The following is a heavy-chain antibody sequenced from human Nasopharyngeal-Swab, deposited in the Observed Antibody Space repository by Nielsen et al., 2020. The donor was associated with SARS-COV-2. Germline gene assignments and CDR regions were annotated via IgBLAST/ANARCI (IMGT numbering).Heavy chain of an antibody. CDR1: GFTFSNYN. J-gene: IGHJ4*02. Sequence: GGSLRLSCAASGFTFSNYNMNWVRQAPGKGLEWVSYITSTSSTIYYADSVKGRFTISRDNAKNSLSLQINSLRAEDTAMYYCVSSYCGSAYWGQGTLVTVSS. CDR3: VSSYCGSAY. V-gene: IGHV3-48*04. D-gene: IGHD3-10*01. CDR2: ITSTSSTI.